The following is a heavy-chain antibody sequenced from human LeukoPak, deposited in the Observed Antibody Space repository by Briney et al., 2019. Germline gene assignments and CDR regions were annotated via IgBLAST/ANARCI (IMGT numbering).Heavy chain of an antibody. Sequence: GGSLRLSCAASGFTFNTYAMSWVRQAPGKGLEWVSAISGSGDSTYYADSVKGRFTISRDNSKNTLYLQVNSLRAEDTAVYFCAKDLYGSGWYNYFDPWGQGALVTVSS. D-gene: IGHD6-19*01. CDR3: AKDLYGSGWYNYFDP. CDR1: GFTFNTYA. J-gene: IGHJ5*02. CDR2: ISGSGDST. V-gene: IGHV3-23*01.